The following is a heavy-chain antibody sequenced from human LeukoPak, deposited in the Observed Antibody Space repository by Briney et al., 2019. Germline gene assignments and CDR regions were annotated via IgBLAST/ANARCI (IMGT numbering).Heavy chain of an antibody. CDR2: ISSSGTTI. CDR3: ARELAYYFDY. J-gene: IGHJ4*02. D-gene: IGHD1-1*01. CDR1: GFXFGSYA. Sequence: GGTLRLSCGASGFXFGSYAIHWVRQAPGKGLEWVSYISSSGTTIFYADSVKGRFTISRDNAKNSLYLQMSSLRAEDTAVYYCARELAYYFDYWGQGTLVTVSS. V-gene: IGHV3-48*03.